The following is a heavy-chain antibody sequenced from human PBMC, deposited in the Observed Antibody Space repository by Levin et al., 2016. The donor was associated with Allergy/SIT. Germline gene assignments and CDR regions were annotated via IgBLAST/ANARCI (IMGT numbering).Heavy chain of an antibody. V-gene: IGHV3-30*03. CDR1: GFTFSSYG. D-gene: IGHD5-18*01. Sequence: GGSLRLSCAASGFTFSSYGMHWVRQAPGKGLEWVAVISYDGSNKYYADSVKGRFTISRDNSKNTLYLQMNSLRAEDTAVYYCARDMERDTAFDYWGQGTLVTVSS. J-gene: IGHJ4*02. CDR3: ARDMERDTAFDY. CDR2: ISYDGSNK.